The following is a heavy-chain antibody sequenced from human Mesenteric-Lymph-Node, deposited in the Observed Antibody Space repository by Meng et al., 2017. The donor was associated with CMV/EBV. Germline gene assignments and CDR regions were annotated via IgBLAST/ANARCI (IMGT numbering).Heavy chain of an antibody. CDR1: GYTFTDYY. Sequence: SVNVSCKASGYTFTDYYIHRLRQAPGHRLEGTGWINHNSGGTNYAQKFQGRVTMTRDTSISTASMELNRLSSDDTAVYFCARSTYYYGSSSSTHFDYWGQGTLVTVSS. CDR3: ARSTYYYGSSSSTHFDY. J-gene: IGHJ4*02. D-gene: IGHD3-22*01. V-gene: IGHV1-2*02. CDR2: INHNSGGT.